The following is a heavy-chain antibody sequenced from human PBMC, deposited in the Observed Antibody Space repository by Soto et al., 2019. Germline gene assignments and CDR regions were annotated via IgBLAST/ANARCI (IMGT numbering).Heavy chain of an antibody. J-gene: IGHJ6*03. V-gene: IGHV1-18*01. D-gene: IGHD3-3*01. CDR2: ISAYNGNT. Sequence: QVQLVQSGAEVKKPGASVKVSCKASGYTFTSYGISWVRQAPGQGLEWMGWISAYNGNTNYAQKLQGRVTMTTDTSTSTAYMELRSLRSDDTAVYYCARSGLTTICGVVIIERMGYYYYMDVGGKGTTVTVSS. CDR3: ARSGLTTICGVVIIERMGYYYYMDV. CDR1: GYTFTSYG.